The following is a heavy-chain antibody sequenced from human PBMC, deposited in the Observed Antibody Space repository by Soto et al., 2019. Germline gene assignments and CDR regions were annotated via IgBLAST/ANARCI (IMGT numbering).Heavy chain of an antibody. CDR2: IYYSGST. Sequence: QVQLQESGPGLVKPSQTLSLTCTVSGGSISSGGYYWSLIRQHPGKGLEWIGYIYYSGSTYYNPSLKSRVTISVDTSKNQFSLKLSSVTAADTAVYYCARDRVMGGRGEFHYWGQGTLVTVSS. CDR3: ARDRVMGGRGEFHY. CDR1: GGSISSGGYY. J-gene: IGHJ4*02. V-gene: IGHV4-31*03. D-gene: IGHD3-16*01.